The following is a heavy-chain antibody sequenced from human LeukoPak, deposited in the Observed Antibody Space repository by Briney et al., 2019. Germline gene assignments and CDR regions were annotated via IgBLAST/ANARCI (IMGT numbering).Heavy chain of an antibody. V-gene: IGHV3-30-3*01. CDR1: GFTFSSYA. J-gene: IGHJ6*02. CDR2: ISYDGSNK. D-gene: IGHD2/OR15-2a*01. Sequence: GRSLRLSCAASGFTFSSYAMHWVRQAPGKGLEWVAVISYDGSNKYYADSVKGRFTISRDNSKNTPYLQMNSLRAEDTAVYYCARDSNIVPSVGPYYYYGMDVWGQGTTVTVSS. CDR3: ARDSNIVPSVGPYYYYGMDV.